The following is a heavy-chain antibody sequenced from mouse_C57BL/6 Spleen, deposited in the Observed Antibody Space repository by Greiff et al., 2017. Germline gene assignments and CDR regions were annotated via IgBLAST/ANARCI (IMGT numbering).Heavy chain of an antibody. D-gene: IGHD1-1*01. Sequence: EVMLVESGEGLVKPGGSLKLSCAASGFTFSSYAMSWVRQTPEKRLEWVAYISSGGDYIYYADTVKGRFTISRDNARNTLYLQMSSLKSEDTAMDYCTRDPSNYGSKGYFDVWGTGTTVTVSS. CDR3: TRDPSNYGSKGYFDV. CDR1: GFTFSSYA. J-gene: IGHJ1*03. V-gene: IGHV5-9-1*02. CDR2: ISSGGDYI.